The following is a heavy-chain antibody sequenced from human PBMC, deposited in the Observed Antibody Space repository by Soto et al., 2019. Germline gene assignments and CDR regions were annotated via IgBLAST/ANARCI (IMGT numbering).Heavy chain of an antibody. D-gene: IGHD2-2*01. CDR2: IYPGDSDT. CDR1: GYSFASYW. Sequence: GESLKISCKGSGYSFASYWVGWVRQMPGKGLEWMGIIYPGDSDTRYSPSFQGQVTISADKSISTAYLQWSSLKASDTAMYYCARGLYTSCYGGRVTTPLDYWGQGTLVTVSS. V-gene: IGHV5-51*01. J-gene: IGHJ4*02. CDR3: ARGLYTSCYGGRVTTPLDY.